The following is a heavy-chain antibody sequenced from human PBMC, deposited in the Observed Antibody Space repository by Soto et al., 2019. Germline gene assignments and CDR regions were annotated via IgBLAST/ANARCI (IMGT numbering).Heavy chain of an antibody. J-gene: IGHJ6*02. CDR3: ARSEEASDYYYYGLDV. V-gene: IGHV6-1*01. CDR1: GDSVSSSSVA. Sequence: SQTLSLTCVISGDSVSSSSVAWNWVRQSPSRGLEWLGRTYYRSRWDSDFAVSVRGRIVINADTSKNQFSLQLNSVTPEDTAVYFCARSEEASDYYYYGLDVWGQGTTVTVSS. CDR2: TYYRSRWDS.